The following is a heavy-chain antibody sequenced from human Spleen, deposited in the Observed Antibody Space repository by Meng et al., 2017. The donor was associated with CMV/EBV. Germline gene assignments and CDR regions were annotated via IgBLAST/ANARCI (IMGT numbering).Heavy chain of an antibody. J-gene: IGHJ4*02. Sequence: VGLVGSGGGLVQPGGSLRLSCAASGFTVSSNYMSWVRQAPGKGLEWVSVIYSGGSTYYADSVKGRFTISRDNSKNSLYLQMNSLRAEDSAVYYCAKDQVLLWGQGTLVTVSS. CDR2: IYSGGST. CDR1: GFTVSSNY. D-gene: IGHD3-10*01. V-gene: IGHV3-66*01. CDR3: AKDQVLL.